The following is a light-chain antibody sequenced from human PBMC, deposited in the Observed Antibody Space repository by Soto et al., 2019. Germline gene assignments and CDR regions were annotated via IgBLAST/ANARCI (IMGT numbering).Light chain of an antibody. V-gene: IGKV1-33*01. Sequence: DIQMTQSPSSLSASVGDRFTITCQASQDISDVLNWYQQQPGKAPKVLIYDASKLQTGVPSRFSGPGSGKDFNFTISSLPPDDSRTYYCKQFYDLPITFGQGTRLEIK. J-gene: IGKJ5*01. CDR2: DAS. CDR1: QDISDV. CDR3: KQFYDLPIT.